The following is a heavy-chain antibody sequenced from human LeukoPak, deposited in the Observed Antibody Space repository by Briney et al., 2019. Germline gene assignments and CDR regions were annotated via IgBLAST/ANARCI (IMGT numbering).Heavy chain of an antibody. J-gene: IGHJ6*02. CDR2: ISSDGRST. D-gene: IGHD2-15*01. CDR1: GFTFSNYW. Sequence: PGGSLRLSCAASGFTFSNYWMHWVRQAPGKGLVWVSRISSDGRSTGYADSVKGRFTISRDNARNTLYVQMNNLRAEDTAVYYCARGLGYCSGGSCYGDYGMDVWGQGTTVTVSS. CDR3: ARGLGYCSGGSCYGDYGMDV. V-gene: IGHV3-74*01.